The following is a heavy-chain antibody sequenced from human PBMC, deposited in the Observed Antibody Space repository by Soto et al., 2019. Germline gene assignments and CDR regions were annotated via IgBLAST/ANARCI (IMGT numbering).Heavy chain of an antibody. Sequence: GGSLRLSCAASGFTFSDYYMSWIRQAPGKGLEWVSYISTSGTTIYYADSVKGRFTVSRDNAKNSLYLQMNSLRPEDTAVYYCARDAPLYSSGYYDFDYWGQGTLVTVSS. CDR2: ISTSGTTI. D-gene: IGHD3-22*01. J-gene: IGHJ4*02. V-gene: IGHV3-11*01. CDR1: GFTFSDYY. CDR3: ARDAPLYSSGYYDFDY.